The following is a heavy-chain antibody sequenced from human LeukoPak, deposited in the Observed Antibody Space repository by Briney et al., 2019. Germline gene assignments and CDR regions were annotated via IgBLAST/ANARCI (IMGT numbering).Heavy chain of an antibody. CDR1: GFTFSDYY. J-gene: IGHJ4*02. CDR2: ISSSGSTI. CDR3: AKSGWQLTSAYYFDY. V-gene: IGHV3-11*01. Sequence: GGSLRLSCAASGFTFSDYYMSWIRQAPGKGLEWVSYISSSGSTIYYADSVKGRFTISRDNAKNSLYLQMNSLRAEDTAVYYCAKSGWQLTSAYYFDYWGQGTLVTVSS. D-gene: IGHD2-15*01.